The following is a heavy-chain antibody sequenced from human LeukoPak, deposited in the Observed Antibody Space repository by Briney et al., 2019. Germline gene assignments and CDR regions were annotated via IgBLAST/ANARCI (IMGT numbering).Heavy chain of an antibody. V-gene: IGHV4-34*12. J-gene: IGHJ4*02. CDR3: ARDCSGGSCYPY. CDR2: FFYIGST. D-gene: IGHD2-15*01. CDR1: GGSFSGYY. Sequence: SETLSLTCAVYGGSFSGYYWGWIRQPPGKGLEWIGNFFYIGSTYYNPSLKSRVTISIDTSNNQFSLKLSSVTAADTAVYYCARDCSGGSCYPYWGQGTLVTVSS.